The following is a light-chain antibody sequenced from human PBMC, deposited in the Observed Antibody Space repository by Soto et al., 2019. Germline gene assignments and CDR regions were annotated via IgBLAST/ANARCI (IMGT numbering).Light chain of an antibody. CDR1: QSISSW. Sequence: DIQMTQSPSTLSASVGDRVTITCRASQSISSWLAWYQQKPGKAPKLLIYDASSLESGVPSRFSGRGAGTELTLTISSLQPDDFATYYCQQYNGFSSFGQGTKVEIK. CDR3: QQYNGFSS. J-gene: IGKJ1*01. CDR2: DAS. V-gene: IGKV1-5*01.